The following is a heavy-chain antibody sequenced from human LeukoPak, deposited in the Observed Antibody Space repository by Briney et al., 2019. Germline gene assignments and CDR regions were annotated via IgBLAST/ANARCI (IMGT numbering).Heavy chain of an antibody. CDR2: ITASGTAM. Sequence: GGSLRLSCAASGFTFSSYAMTWVRQAPGKGLEWVSHITASGTAMFYADSVKGRFTISRDNAKNSLYLQMNSLRDEDTAVYYCASSGSYRFDYWGQGTLVTVSS. V-gene: IGHV3-48*02. CDR1: GFTFSSYA. CDR3: ASSGSYRFDY. D-gene: IGHD1-26*01. J-gene: IGHJ4*02.